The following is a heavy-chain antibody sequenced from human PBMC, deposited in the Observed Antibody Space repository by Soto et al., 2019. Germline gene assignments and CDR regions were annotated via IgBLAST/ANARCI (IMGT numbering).Heavy chain of an antibody. CDR1: GYTFTSYG. V-gene: IGHV1-18*01. CDR2: ISAYNGNT. Sequence: QIQLVQSGAEVKKPGASVKVSCKASGYTFTSYGISWVRQAPGQGLEWMGWISAYNGNTNYAQKLQGRVTMTTDTSTSTAYMELRSLRSDDTAVYYCARDPGYSSEPSRGGGGGPTFDYWGQGTLVTVSS. D-gene: IGHD6-19*01. J-gene: IGHJ4*02. CDR3: ARDPGYSSEPSRGGGGGPTFDY.